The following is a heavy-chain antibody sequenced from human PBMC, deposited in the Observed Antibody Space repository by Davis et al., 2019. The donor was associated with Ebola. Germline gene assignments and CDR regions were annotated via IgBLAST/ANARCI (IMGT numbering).Heavy chain of an antibody. CDR2: IYTSGST. Sequence: PSETLSLTCTVSGGSISSYYWSWIRQPAGKGLEWIGRIYTSGSTNYNPSLKSRVTMSVDTSKNQFSLKLSSVNAADTAVYYCARETYGSGWRPLDYWGQGTLVTVSS. D-gene: IGHD6-19*01. CDR1: GGSISSYY. CDR3: ARETYGSGWRPLDY. V-gene: IGHV4-4*07. J-gene: IGHJ4*02.